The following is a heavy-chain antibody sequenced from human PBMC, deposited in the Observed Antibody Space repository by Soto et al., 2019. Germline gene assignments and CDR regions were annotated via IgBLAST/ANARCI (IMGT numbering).Heavy chain of an antibody. V-gene: IGHV5-51*01. J-gene: IGHJ6*02. CDR3: ARRGDGYNRYYYYGMDV. D-gene: IGHD5-12*01. CDR2: IYPGDSDT. CDR1: GYSFTSYW. Sequence: PGESLKISCQGSGYSFTSYWIGWVRQMPGKGLEWMGIIYPGDSDTRYSPSFQGQVTISADKSISTAYLRWSSLKASDTAMYYCARRGDGYNRYYYYGMDVWGQGTTVTVSS.